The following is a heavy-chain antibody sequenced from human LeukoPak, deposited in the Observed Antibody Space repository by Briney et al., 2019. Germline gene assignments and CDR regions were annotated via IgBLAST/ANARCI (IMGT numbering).Heavy chain of an antibody. V-gene: IGHV3-48*03. D-gene: IGHD3-22*01. J-gene: IGHJ4*02. Sequence: GGSLRLSGAASGFDFSAYEMNWVRQAPGKGLEWVAYFAGSDTTKYYADSAKGRFTISRDNAKNSLYLQMNSLRAEDTALYYCTTLGYHLDSWGQGTLVTVSS. CDR2: FAGSDTTK. CDR1: GFDFSAYE. CDR3: TTLGYHLDS.